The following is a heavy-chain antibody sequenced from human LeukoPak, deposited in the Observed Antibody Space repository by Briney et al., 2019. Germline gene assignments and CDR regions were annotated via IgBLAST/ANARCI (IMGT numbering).Heavy chain of an antibody. CDR2: IYYSGST. CDR1: GGSISSSSYY. J-gene: IGHJ6*02. D-gene: IGHD4-17*01. CDR3: ARDSGDYEPGTYYYYGMDV. Sequence: SETLSLTCTVSGGSISSSSYYWGWIRQPPGKGLEWIGSIYYSGSTYYNPSLKSRVTISVDTSKNQFSLKLSSVTAADTAVYYCARDSGDYEPGTYYYYGMDVWGQGTTVTVSS. V-gene: IGHV4-39*07.